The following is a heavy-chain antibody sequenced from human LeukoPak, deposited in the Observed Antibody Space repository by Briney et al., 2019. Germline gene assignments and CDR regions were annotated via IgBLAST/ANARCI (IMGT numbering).Heavy chain of an antibody. CDR3: ARAQYASGSFFDY. J-gene: IGHJ4*02. CDR2: IYYTGST. V-gene: IGHV4-59*11. CDR1: GGSISTHY. Sequence: KSSETLSLTCTVSGGSISTHYWSWIRQPPGKGLAWIGYIYYTGSTNYNPSLKSRVTMAIDTSKNQFSLELTFVSAADTAVYYCARAQYASGSFFDYWGQGTLATVSS. D-gene: IGHD3-10*01.